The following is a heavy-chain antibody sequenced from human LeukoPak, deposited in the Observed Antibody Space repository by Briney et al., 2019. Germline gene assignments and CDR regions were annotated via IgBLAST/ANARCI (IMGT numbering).Heavy chain of an antibody. D-gene: IGHD3-9*01. CDR1: GFTFTIYA. CDR2: IRGSGGST. CDR3: AKEEYDILTAYSDY. V-gene: IGHV3-23*01. J-gene: IGHJ4*02. Sequence: PGGSLRLSCAASGFTFTIYAMSWVRQAPGKGLEWVSAIRGSGGSTHYADSVKGRFTISRDNSKSTLYLQMNSLRAEDTAVYYCAKEEYDILTAYSDYWGQGTLVTVSS.